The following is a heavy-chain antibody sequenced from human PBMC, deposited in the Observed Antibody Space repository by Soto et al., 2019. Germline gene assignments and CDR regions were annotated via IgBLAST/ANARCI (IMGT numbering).Heavy chain of an antibody. V-gene: IGHV4-59*01. CDR1: GGSISSYY. D-gene: IGHD6-19*01. Sequence: SETLSLTCTVSGGSISSYYWSWIRQPPGKGLEWIGYIYYSGSTNYNPSLKSRVTISVDTSKNQFSLKLSSVTAADTAVYYCARGGKRYSSGWYYYDYWGQGTLVTVSS. CDR3: ARGGKRYSSGWYYYDY. CDR2: IYYSGST. J-gene: IGHJ4*02.